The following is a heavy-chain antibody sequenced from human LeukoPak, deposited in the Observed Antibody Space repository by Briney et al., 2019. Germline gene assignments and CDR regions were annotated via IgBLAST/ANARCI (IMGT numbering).Heavy chain of an antibody. CDR2: IYHSGSS. CDR3: ARLFWGIGAFDI. D-gene: IGHD3-16*01. CDR1: GYSVSTGYY. J-gene: IGHJ3*02. V-gene: IGHV4-38-2*01. Sequence: SETLSLTCAVSGYSVSTGYYWAWIRQPPGKGREWIGSIYHSGSSYYNPSLKSRVIISVDTSKNQFSLKMTCVTAADTAIYYCARLFWGIGAFDIWGQGTMVTISS.